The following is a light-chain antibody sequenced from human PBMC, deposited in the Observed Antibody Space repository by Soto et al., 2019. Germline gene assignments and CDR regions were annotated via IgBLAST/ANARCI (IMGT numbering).Light chain of an antibody. CDR3: CSYAGSYTYV. CDR1: SSDVGGYNY. CDR2: DVN. Sequence: QSVLTQPRSVSGSPGQSVTISCTGTSSDVGGYNYVSWYQQHPGKAPKLMIYDVNKRPSGVPDRFSASKSGNTASLTISGLQAEDEADYYCCSYAGSYTYVFGSGTKVTV. V-gene: IGLV2-11*01. J-gene: IGLJ1*01.